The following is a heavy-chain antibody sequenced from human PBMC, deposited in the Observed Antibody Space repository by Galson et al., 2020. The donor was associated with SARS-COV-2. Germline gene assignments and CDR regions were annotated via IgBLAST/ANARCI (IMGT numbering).Heavy chain of an antibody. CDR1: GGSISSYY. J-gene: IGHJ6*03. CDR3: ARDLRYCSSTSCYPAYMHV. D-gene: IGHD2-2*01. CDR2: IYYSGST. V-gene: IGHV4-59*01. Sequence: SETLSLTCTVSGGSISSYYWSWIRQPPGKGLEWIGYIYYSGSTNYNPSLKSRVTISVDTSKNQFSLKLSSVTAADTAVYYCARDLRYCSSTSCYPAYMHVWGKGTTVTVSS.